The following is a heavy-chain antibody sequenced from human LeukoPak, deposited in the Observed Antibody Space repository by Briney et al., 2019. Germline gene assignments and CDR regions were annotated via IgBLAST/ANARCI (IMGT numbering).Heavy chain of an antibody. D-gene: IGHD5-18*01. CDR2: IHISGSTI. Sequence: GSLRLSCAASGFHFSSYEMKWVRQAPGKGLEWVSYIHISGSTIYYADSVKGRFTISRDNAKNSVFLQMNSLRAEDTAIYYCARGNGGYSYGYPDYWGQGTLVTVSS. CDR3: ARGNGGYSYGYPDY. J-gene: IGHJ4*02. V-gene: IGHV3-48*03. CDR1: GFHFSSYE.